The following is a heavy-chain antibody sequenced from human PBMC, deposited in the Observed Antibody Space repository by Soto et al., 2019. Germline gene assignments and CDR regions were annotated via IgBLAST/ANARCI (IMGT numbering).Heavy chain of an antibody. Sequence: SETLSLTCTVSGGSISGYHWSWVRQPAGKGLEWIGRIYTSGSTNYNPSLKSRVTMSVDTSKNQFSLKLTSVTAADTAVYYCATGGVRDMDVWGQGTTVTVSS. J-gene: IGHJ6*02. V-gene: IGHV4-4*07. CDR3: ATGGVRDMDV. CDR2: IYTSGST. CDR1: GGSISGYH. D-gene: IGHD3-10*01.